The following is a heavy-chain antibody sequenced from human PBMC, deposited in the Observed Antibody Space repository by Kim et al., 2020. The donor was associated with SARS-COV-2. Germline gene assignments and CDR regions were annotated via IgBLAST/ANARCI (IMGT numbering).Heavy chain of an antibody. CDR1: GGSFSGYY. J-gene: IGHJ4*02. Sequence: SETLSLTCAVYGGSFSGYYWSWIRQPPGKGLEWIGEINHSGSTNYNPSLKSRVTISVDTSKNQFSLKLSSVTAADTAVYYCARRPDYGDYGGFDYWGQGT. D-gene: IGHD4-17*01. CDR2: INHSGST. CDR3: ARRPDYGDYGGFDY. V-gene: IGHV4-34*01.